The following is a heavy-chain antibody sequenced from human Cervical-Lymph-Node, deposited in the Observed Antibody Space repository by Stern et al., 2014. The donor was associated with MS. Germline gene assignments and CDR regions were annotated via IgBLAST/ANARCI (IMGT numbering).Heavy chain of an antibody. CDR1: GYIFTAYA. CDR3: ARGSDGAAMPY. Sequence: QVQLGQSGSELKKPGASVNVSCTAAGYIFTAYAMNWVRQAPGQGLEWMGWINTKTGNPTYAQVFTGRFVFSLDTSVSKAFLQINSLKAEDTAVYYCARGSDGAAMPYWGQGSLVTVSS. V-gene: IGHV7-4-1*02. D-gene: IGHD3-16*01. J-gene: IGHJ4*02. CDR2: INTKTGNP.